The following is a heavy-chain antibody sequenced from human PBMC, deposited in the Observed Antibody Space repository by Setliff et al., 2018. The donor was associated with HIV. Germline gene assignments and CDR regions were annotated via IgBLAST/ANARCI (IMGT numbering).Heavy chain of an antibody. V-gene: IGHV4-34*01. D-gene: IGHD3-10*01. CDR2: IDHSGST. CDR3: ARGLNYYGSGSYLPLGY. Sequence: SETLSLTCAAYGGSFNDYYWTWIRQPPGKGLEWIGEIDHSGSTKYHASFKSRVTISIDTSKNQISLKLSSVTAADTAVYYCARGLNYYGSGSYLPLGYWGQGTLVTVSS. CDR1: GGSFNDYY. J-gene: IGHJ4*02.